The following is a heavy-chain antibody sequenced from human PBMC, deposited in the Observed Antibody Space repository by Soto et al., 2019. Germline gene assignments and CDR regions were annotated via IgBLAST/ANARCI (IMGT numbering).Heavy chain of an antibody. J-gene: IGHJ6*02. CDR3: ARVLNPYSRVPAAPYGMDV. CDR1: GFTFSSYA. CDR2: ISYDGSNK. D-gene: IGHD2-2*01. Sequence: GSLRLSCAASGFTFSSYAMHWVRQAPGKGLEWVAVISYDGSNKYYADSVKGRFTISRDNSKNTLYLQMNSLRAEDTAVYYCARVLNPYSRVPAAPYGMDVWGQGTTVTVSS. V-gene: IGHV3-30-3*01.